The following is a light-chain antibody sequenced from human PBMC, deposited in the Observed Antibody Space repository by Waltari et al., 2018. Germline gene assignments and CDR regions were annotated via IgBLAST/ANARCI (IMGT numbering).Light chain of an antibody. CDR1: QDIDRY. Sequence: DVQVTQSPSSLSASVGDSVTIPCRTSQDIDRYLIWYQQKPGNAPKPLIYAASYLQSGVPSRFSGSGSGTDFSLTISSLQPEDFAVYYCQQNYRTPTFGGGTKVEVK. V-gene: IGKV1-39*01. J-gene: IGKJ4*01. CDR2: AAS. CDR3: QQNYRTPT.